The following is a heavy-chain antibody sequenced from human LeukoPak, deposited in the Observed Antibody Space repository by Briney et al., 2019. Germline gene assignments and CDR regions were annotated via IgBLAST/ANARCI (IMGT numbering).Heavy chain of an antibody. V-gene: IGHV4-39*07. CDR1: GGSISSTSYY. CDR3: ARLLRVGYCSTTTCNWFDP. J-gene: IGHJ5*02. Sequence: SETLSLTCVVSGGSISSTSYYWGRIRQPPGKGLEWIGSIYYSGSTYYSPSLKSRVTISADTSKNQFSLKLSSVTAADTAVYYCARLLRVGYCSTTTCNWFDPWGQGTLVTVSS. CDR2: IYYSGST. D-gene: IGHD2-2*03.